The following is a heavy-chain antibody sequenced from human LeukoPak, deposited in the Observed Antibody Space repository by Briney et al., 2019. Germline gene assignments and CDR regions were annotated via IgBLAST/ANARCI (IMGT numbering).Heavy chain of an antibody. J-gene: IGHJ4*02. CDR2: INHSGST. V-gene: IGHV4-34*01. Sequence: SETLSLTCAVYGGSLSGYYWSWIRQPPGKGLEWIGEINHSGSTNYNPSLKSRVTISVDTSKNQFSLKLSSVTAADTAVYYCARVDFWADYWGQGTLVTVSS. D-gene: IGHD3-3*01. CDR3: ARVDFWADY. CDR1: GGSLSGYY.